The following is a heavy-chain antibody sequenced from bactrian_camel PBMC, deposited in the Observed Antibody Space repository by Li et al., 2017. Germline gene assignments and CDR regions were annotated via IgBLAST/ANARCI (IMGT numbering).Heavy chain of an antibody. V-gene: IGHV3S40*01. Sequence: VQLVESGGGSVQAGETLRLSCAASGFTFDSYDMTWVRQAPGKGLEWASTIESGDGLTDYADSVKGRFTISKDNAKNTVYLQMNSLEPDDTATYYCAADRYPALRCQLATYSYVYRGQGTQVTVS. D-gene: IGHD2*01. J-gene: IGHJ4*01. CDR1: GFTFDSYD. CDR2: IESGDGLT. CDR3: AADRYPALRCQLATYSYVY.